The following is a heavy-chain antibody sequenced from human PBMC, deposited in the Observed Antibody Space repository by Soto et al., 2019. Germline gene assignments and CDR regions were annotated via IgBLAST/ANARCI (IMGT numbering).Heavy chain of an antibody. D-gene: IGHD6-25*01. V-gene: IGHV4-31*03. CDR2: ISYSGST. Sequence: QVQLESSGPGLVKPSQTLSLTCTVSGGSISSVGYFWTWIRQHPAKGLEWIGHISYSGSTYFILSLRSRLSMSVDTSKNQFSLNLTSVTVADTALYYCARLNSGWHQTFDSWGQGTLVTVSS. J-gene: IGHJ4*02. CDR3: ARLNSGWHQTFDS. CDR1: GGSISSVGYF.